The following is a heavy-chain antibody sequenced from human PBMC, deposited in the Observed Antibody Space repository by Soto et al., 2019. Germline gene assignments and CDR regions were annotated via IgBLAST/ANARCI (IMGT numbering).Heavy chain of an antibody. V-gene: IGHV3-23*01. J-gene: IGHJ4*02. CDR2: ISGSGGST. Sequence: GGSLRLSCAASGFTFSSYAMSWVRQAPGKGLEWVSAISGSGGSTYYADSVKGRFTISRDNSKNTLYLQMNSLRAEDTAVYYCAKSPLRLLRFLEWLLSSHSYWGQGTLVTVSS. CDR1: GFTFSSYA. D-gene: IGHD3-3*01. CDR3: AKSPLRLLRFLEWLLSSHSY.